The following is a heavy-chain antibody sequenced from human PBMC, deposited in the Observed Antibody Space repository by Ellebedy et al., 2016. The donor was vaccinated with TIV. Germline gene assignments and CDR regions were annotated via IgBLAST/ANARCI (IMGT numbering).Heavy chain of an antibody. Sequence: GGSLRLSXAASGFTFSDYYMSWIRQAPGKGLEWVSYISSSSSYTNYADSVKGRFTISRDNAKNSLYLQMNSLRAEDTAVYYCAREPRGSYFPYDAFDIWGQGTMVTVSS. J-gene: IGHJ3*02. D-gene: IGHD1-26*01. V-gene: IGHV3-11*06. CDR2: ISSSSSYT. CDR1: GFTFSDYY. CDR3: AREPRGSYFPYDAFDI.